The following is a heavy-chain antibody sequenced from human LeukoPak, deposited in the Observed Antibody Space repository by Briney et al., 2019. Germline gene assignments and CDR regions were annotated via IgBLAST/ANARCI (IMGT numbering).Heavy chain of an antibody. CDR2: IYTSGST. CDR3: ARDGGMTTPYYYGIAG. Sequence: SETLSVTCTVSGGSISSYYWSWIRQPAGKGLEWIGRIYTSGSTNYNPSPKSRVTMSVDTSKNQCSLKLRSVTAADTAVYYCARDGGMTTPYYYGIAGSGQGTTVTVSS. D-gene: IGHD1-14*01. CDR1: GGSISSYY. V-gene: IGHV4-4*07. J-gene: IGHJ6*02.